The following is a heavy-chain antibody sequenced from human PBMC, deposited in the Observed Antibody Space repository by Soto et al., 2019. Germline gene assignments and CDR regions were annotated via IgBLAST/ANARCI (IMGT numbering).Heavy chain of an antibody. V-gene: IGHV4-59*01. Sequence: QVQLQESGPGLVKPSETLSLTCTVSGGSISSYYWSWIRQPPGKGLEWIGYIYYSGSTNYNPSLKSRVTISVDTSKNQFSLKLRSVTAADTSVYYCARVAFNYDILTGYYTPYYFDYWGQGTLVTVSS. CDR1: GGSISSYY. CDR2: IYYSGST. J-gene: IGHJ4*02. D-gene: IGHD3-9*01. CDR3: ARVAFNYDILTGYYTPYYFDY.